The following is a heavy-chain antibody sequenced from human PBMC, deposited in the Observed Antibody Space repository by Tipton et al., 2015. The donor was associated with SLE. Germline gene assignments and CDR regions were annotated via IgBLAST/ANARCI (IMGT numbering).Heavy chain of an antibody. CDR2: INSNSGSGDI. Sequence: QLVQSGPEVKKPGASVKVSCKASGFTFTGYFMHWVRQAPGQGLEWMGRINSNSGSGDIKYAQNFQGGVTMTWDTSISTAYMELSSLSSDDTAVYYGAIEHSGGTKYYFVYWGQGTLVTVSS. CDR1: GFTFTGYF. CDR3: AIEHSGGTKYYFVY. D-gene: IGHD1-26*01. J-gene: IGHJ4*02. V-gene: IGHV1-2*06.